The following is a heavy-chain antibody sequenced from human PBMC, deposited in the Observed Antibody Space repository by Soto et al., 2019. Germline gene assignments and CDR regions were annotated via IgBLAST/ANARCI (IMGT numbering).Heavy chain of an antibody. J-gene: IGHJ6*02. CDR2: IIPIFGTA. D-gene: IGHD1-26*01. Sequence: GASVKVSCKASGGTFSSYAISWVRQAPGQGLEWMGGIIPIFGTANYAQKFQGRVTITADESTSTAYMELSSLRSEATAVYYRARERKLLRAAPYYYYYGMDVWGQGTTVTVSS. CDR3: ARERKLLRAAPYYYYYGMDV. V-gene: IGHV1-69*13. CDR1: GGTFSSYA.